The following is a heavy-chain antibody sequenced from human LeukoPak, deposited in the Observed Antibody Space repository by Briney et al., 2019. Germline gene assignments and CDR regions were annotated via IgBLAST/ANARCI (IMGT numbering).Heavy chain of an antibody. CDR3: ASLPYSAPFSFDY. J-gene: IGHJ4*02. CDR1: GSTVSSNY. CDR2: IYSGGNT. D-gene: IGHD2-15*01. Sequence: GGSLRLSCAASGSTVSSNYMSWVRQAPGKGLEWVSVIYSGGNTYYADSVKGRFTISRDNSKNTLYLQMNSLRAEDTAVCYCASLPYSAPFSFDYWGQGTLVTVSS. V-gene: IGHV3-53*01.